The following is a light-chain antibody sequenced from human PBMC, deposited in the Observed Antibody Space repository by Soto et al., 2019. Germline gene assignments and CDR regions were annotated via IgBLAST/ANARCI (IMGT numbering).Light chain of an antibody. CDR3: AAWDDSLNGPWV. CDR2: TDD. V-gene: IGLV1-44*01. J-gene: IGLJ1*01. Sequence: QPVLTQPPSASGTPGQRVTISCSGTSSNIGSNTVSWYQQLPGTAPKLLIHTDDQRPSGVPDRFSGSKSGTSASLAISGLQSEDEAEYYCAAWDDSLNGPWVFGTGTKVTVL. CDR1: SSNIGSNT.